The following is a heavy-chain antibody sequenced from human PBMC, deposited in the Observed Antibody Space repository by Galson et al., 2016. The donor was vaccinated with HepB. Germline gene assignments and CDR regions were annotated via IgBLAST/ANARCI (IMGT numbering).Heavy chain of an antibody. Sequence: SETLSLTCTVSGGSVTSYYWSWIRQPPGKGLEWIGFIHYSGHTNNNPSLKSRVTLSVDMSKNQLSLKLSSVTAVDTAIYYCATTHITVRPGYNGMDVWGQGTTVTVSS. CDR3: ATTHITVRPGYNGMDV. V-gene: IGHV4-59*02. J-gene: IGHJ6*02. CDR1: GGSVTSYY. D-gene: IGHD6-6*01. CDR2: IHYSGHT.